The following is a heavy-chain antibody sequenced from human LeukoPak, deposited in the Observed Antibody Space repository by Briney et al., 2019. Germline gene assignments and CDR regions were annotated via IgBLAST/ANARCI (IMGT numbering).Heavy chain of an antibody. CDR1: GFTFSSYS. CDR2: ISSSSSYI. D-gene: IGHD4-17*01. V-gene: IGHV3-21*01. Sequence: GGSLRLSCAASGFTFSSYSTNWVRQAPGKGLEWVSSISSSSSYIYYADSVKGRFTISRDNAKNSLYLQMNSLRAEDTAVYYCARGERSYGDYVVDYWGQGTLVTVSS. CDR3: ARGERSYGDYVVDY. J-gene: IGHJ4*02.